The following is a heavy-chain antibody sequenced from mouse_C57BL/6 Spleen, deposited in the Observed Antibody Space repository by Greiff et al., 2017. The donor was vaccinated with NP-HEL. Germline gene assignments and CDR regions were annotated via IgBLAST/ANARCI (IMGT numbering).Heavy chain of an antibody. V-gene: IGHV5-4*03. CDR2: ISDGGSYT. CDR1: GFTFSSYA. D-gene: IGHD2-1*01. J-gene: IGHJ2*01. CDR3: ASLYYGNSYYFDY. Sequence: EVKLMESGGGLVKPGGSLKLSCAASGFTFSSYAMSWVRQTPEKRLEWVATISDGGSYTYYPDNVKGRFTISRDNAKNNLYLQMSHLKSEDTAMYYCASLYYGNSYYFDYWGQGTTLTVSS.